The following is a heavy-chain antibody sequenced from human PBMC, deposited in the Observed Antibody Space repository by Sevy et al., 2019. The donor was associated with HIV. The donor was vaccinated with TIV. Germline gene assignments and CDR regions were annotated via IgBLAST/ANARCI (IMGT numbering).Heavy chain of an antibody. CDR1: GFTFSGSA. J-gene: IGHJ4*02. V-gene: IGHV3-73*01. Sequence: GGSLRLSCAASGFTFSGSAMHWVRQASGKGLEWVGPIRSKANSYATAYAASVKGRFTISRDDSKNTAYLQMNSLKTEDTAVYYCTSPHYYEGYWGQGTLVTVSS. CDR3: TSPHYYEGY. D-gene: IGHD3-22*01. CDR2: IRSKANSYAT.